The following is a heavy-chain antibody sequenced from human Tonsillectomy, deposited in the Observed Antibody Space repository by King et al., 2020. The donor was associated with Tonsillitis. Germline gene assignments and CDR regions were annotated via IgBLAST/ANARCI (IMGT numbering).Heavy chain of an antibody. Sequence: GQLVQSGGGSVQPGGSLRLSCAASGFTFSNYAMNWVRQAPGKGLEWVSGVSGSGGSTYYAASVQGRFTVSSDNSKNTLFLQMNSPGAEETAVYYCAKDLMTTVTSLNSAAIDHWGQGTLVTVSS. V-gene: IGHV3-23*04. D-gene: IGHD4-11*01. J-gene: IGHJ4*02. CDR2: VSGSGGST. CDR1: GFTFSNYA. CDR3: AKDLMTTVTSLNSAAIDH.